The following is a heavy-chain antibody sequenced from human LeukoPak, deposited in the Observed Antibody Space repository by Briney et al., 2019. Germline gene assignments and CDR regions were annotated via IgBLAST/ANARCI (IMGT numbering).Heavy chain of an antibody. Sequence: ASVKVSCKASAYTFTDHYTHWVRQAPGQGLEWMGWFHPSSGGAGYAQGFQGRVSMTRDTSISTAYMQLTSLTSDDTAVYYCAIKRIHGNPFDYWGQGTLVTVSS. CDR1: AYTFTDHY. CDR2: FHPSSGGA. V-gene: IGHV1-2*02. D-gene: IGHD2/OR15-2a*01. J-gene: IGHJ4*02. CDR3: AIKRIHGNPFDY.